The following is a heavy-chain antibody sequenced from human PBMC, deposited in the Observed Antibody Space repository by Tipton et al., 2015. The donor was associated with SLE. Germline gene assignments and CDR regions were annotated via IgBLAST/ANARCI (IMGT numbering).Heavy chain of an antibody. V-gene: IGHV3-30*04. CDR2: ISYDGSNK. CDR3: ARDGVGYSGSSKGYYFDY. J-gene: IGHJ4*02. D-gene: IGHD1-26*01. Sequence: RSLRLSCAASGFTFSSYAMHWVRQAPGKGLEWVAVISYDGSNKYYADSVKGRFTISRDNSKNTLYLQMNSLRAEDTAVYYCARDGVGYSGSSKGYYFDYWGQGTLVTVSS. CDR1: GFTFSSYA.